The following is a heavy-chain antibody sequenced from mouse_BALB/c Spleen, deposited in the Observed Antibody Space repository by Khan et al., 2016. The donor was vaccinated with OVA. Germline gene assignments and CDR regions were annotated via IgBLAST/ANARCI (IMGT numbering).Heavy chain of an antibody. V-gene: IGHV1-7*01. D-gene: IGHD1-1*01. CDR3: ARSGYGSLAY. J-gene: IGHJ3*01. Sequence: QVQLKQSGAELAKPGASVKMSCKASGYMFISYWMNWVKQRPGQGLEWIGYINPSSGYTENNQKFKDKATLTADKSSSTVYMQLNSLTSEDSAVYYCARSGYGSLAYWGQGTLVTVSA. CDR2: INPSSGYT. CDR1: GYMFISYW.